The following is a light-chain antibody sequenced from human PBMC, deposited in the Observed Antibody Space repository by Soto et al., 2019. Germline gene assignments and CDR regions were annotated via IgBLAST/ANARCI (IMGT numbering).Light chain of an antibody. J-gene: IGKJ1*01. V-gene: IGKV1-5*03. Sequence: DIQMTQSPSTLSASVGDRVTISCRASQSIDSWLAWYQQKPGKVPKFLIYKASSLESGVPSRFSGSGSGTEFTLTITSLQPDDFATYYCQQYSRYPWTFGQGTKVEIK. CDR3: QQYSRYPWT. CDR2: KAS. CDR1: QSIDSW.